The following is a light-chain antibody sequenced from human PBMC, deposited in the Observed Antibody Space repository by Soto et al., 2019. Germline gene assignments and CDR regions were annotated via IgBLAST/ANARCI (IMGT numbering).Light chain of an antibody. CDR1: QSVSSSY. CDR2: GVS. CDR3: QQYGSSPPWT. Sequence: EIVLTQSPCTLSLSPGERATLSCRASQSVSSSYLAWYQQKPGQAPRLLIYGVSSRATGITDRFSGSGSGTDFTLTISRLEPEDFAVYYCQQYGSSPPWTFGQGTKVEIK. V-gene: IGKV3-20*01. J-gene: IGKJ1*01.